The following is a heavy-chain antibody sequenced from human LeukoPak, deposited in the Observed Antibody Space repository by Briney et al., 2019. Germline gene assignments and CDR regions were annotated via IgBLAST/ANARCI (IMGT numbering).Heavy chain of an antibody. CDR1: GYTFTSYD. J-gene: IGHJ3*02. D-gene: IGHD6-6*01. V-gene: IGHV1-2*02. Sequence: ASVKVSCKASGYTFTSYDINWVRQAPGQGLEWMGWINPNNGGTDYAQKFQGRVTLTRDTSITTAYMDLSRLTSDDTAVYYCARAPSSAAFDIWGQGTMVTVSS. CDR3: ARAPSSAAFDI. CDR2: INPNNGGT.